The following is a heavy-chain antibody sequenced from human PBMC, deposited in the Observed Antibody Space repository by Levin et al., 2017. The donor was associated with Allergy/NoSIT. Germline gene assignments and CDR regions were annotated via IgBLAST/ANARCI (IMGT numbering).Heavy chain of an antibody. CDR1: GFTVSSNY. CDR3: ARDLDYSNYYYGMDV. V-gene: IGHV3-53*01. D-gene: IGHD4-11*01. CDR2: IYSGGST. Sequence: GESLKISCAASGFTVSSNYMSWVRQAPGKGLEWVSVIYSGGSTYYADSVKGRFTISRDNSKNTLYLPMNSLRAEDTAVYYCARDLDYSNYYYGMDVWGQGTTVTVSS. J-gene: IGHJ6*02.